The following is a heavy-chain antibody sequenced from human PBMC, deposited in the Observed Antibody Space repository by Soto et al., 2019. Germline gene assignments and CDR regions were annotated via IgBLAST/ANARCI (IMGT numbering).Heavy chain of an antibody. CDR3: ARARYSSGWYIGSDYYYGMDV. D-gene: IGHD6-19*01. J-gene: IGHJ6*02. V-gene: IGHV3-53*01. CDR2: IYSGGST. Sequence: GGSLRLSCAASGFTVSSNYMSWVRQAPGKGLEWVSVIYSGGSTYYADSVKGRFTISRDNSKNTLYLQMNSLRAEDTAVYYCARARYSSGWYIGSDYYYGMDVWGQGTTVTVSS. CDR1: GFTVSSNY.